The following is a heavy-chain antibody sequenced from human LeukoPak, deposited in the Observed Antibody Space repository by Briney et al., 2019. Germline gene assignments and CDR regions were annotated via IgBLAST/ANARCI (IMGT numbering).Heavy chain of an antibody. CDR1: GFTFSSYA. D-gene: IGHD3-10*01. Sequence: GGSLRLSCAASGFTFSSYAMSWVRQAPGKGLEWVSTISGSGGSTYYADSVKGRFTISRDNSKNTLYLQMNSLRAEDTAVYYCARARDVLLWFGELSTFDYWGQGTLVTVSS. CDR2: ISGSGGST. J-gene: IGHJ4*02. V-gene: IGHV3-23*01. CDR3: ARARDVLLWFGELSTFDY.